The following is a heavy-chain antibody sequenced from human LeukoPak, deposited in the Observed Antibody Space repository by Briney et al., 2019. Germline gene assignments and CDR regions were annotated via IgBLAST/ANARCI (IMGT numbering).Heavy chain of an antibody. CDR1: GFTFTSYA. D-gene: IGHD2-8*02. CDR2: ISASGVST. Sequence: GGSLRLSCAASGFTFTSYAMSWVRQAPGKGLEWVSDISASGVSTYYADSVKGRFTISRDNSKNTLYLQMNSLRAEDTAVYYCAKGLVKADWGQGTLVTVSS. CDR3: AKGLVKAD. J-gene: IGHJ4*02. V-gene: IGHV3-23*01.